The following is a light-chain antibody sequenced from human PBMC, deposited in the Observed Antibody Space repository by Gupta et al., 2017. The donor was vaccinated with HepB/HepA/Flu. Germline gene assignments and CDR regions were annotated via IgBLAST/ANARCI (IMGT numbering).Light chain of an antibody. J-gene: IGKJ4*01. Sequence: DIVMSQSPDSLAVSLGERATVNCNSSPSGRSSSNNKNYLAWYQQKAGQPPKLLIYWASARESGVPDRFSGSGSGTDFTHTISSLQAEDGAVYDCQQELRAPNTFGRGTRVEIK. V-gene: IGKV4-1*01. CDR2: WAS. CDR1: PSGRSSSNNKNY. CDR3: QQELRAPNT.